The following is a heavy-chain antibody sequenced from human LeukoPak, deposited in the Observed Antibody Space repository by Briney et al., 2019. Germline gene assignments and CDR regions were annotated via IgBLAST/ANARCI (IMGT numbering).Heavy chain of an antibody. CDR1: GYTFTSYG. D-gene: IGHD3-10*01. CDR3: ARLSVRSYYYYYYMDV. CDR2: ISAYNGNT. V-gene: IGHV1-18*01. Sequence: GASVKVSCKASGYTFTSYGISWVRQAPGQGLEWMGWISAYNGNTNYAQKLQGRVTMTTDTSTSTAYMELGSLRSDDTAVYYCARLSVRSYYYYYYMDVWGKGTTVTVS. J-gene: IGHJ6*03.